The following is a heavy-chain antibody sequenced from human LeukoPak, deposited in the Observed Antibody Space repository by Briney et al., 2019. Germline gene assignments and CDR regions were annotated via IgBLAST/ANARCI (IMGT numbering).Heavy chain of an antibody. D-gene: IGHD1-26*01. V-gene: IGHV3-7*01. J-gene: IGHJ6*03. CDR2: IKEDGSDK. Sequence: PGGSLRLSCAASGFMFSSSWMAWVRQAPGKGLEWVANIKEDGSDKNYVDSMKGRFTISRDNAKNSLYLQLNSLRAEDTAVYYCARDPYSGSYSDYYYYYMDVWGKGTTVTVSS. CDR3: ARDPYSGSYSDYYYYYMDV. CDR1: GFMFSSSW.